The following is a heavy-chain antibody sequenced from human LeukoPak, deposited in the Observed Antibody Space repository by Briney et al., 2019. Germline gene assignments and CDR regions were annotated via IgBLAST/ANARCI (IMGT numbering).Heavy chain of an antibody. Sequence: RLSXAASXFSFXXXXXSWXXXXPXXGXDWXSGIARSGGGTYYADSVKGRFTISRDNSKSTLYLQMNNLRAEDTAVYYCARASWRXLXADXWXQG. CDR2: IARSGGGT. CDR1: XFSFXXXX. V-gene: IGHV3-23*01. J-gene: IGHJ4*02. CDR3: ARASWRXLXADX. D-gene: IGHD3-16*02.